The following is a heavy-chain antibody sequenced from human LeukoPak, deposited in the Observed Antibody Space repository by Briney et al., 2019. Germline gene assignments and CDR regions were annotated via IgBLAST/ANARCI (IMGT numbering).Heavy chain of an antibody. D-gene: IGHD3-22*01. J-gene: IGHJ4*02. Sequence: PGGSLRLSCAASGFTFSSYAMHWVRQAPGKGLEWVAVISYDGSNKHYADSVKGRFTISRDNSKNTLYLQMNSLRAEDTAVYYCAKALDSSGYLCAGDWGQGTLVTVSS. V-gene: IGHV3-30-3*01. CDR3: AKALDSSGYLCAGD. CDR2: ISYDGSNK. CDR1: GFTFSSYA.